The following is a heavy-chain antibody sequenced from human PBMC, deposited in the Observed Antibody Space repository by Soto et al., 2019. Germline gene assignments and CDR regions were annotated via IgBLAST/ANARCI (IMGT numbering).Heavy chain of an antibody. D-gene: IGHD2-2*01. CDR1: GYTFTGNY. CDR3: ARGYCSSIGCSHYFDY. CDR2: INPSSGGT. Sequence: ASVNVSCKASGYTFTGNYMHWVRQAPGQGLEWMALINPSSGGTNYAQKFQGRVTMTWDTSISTAYMELSRLTSDDTAIYYCARGYCSSIGCSHYFDYWGQGTVVTVSS. V-gene: IGHV1-2*02. J-gene: IGHJ4*02.